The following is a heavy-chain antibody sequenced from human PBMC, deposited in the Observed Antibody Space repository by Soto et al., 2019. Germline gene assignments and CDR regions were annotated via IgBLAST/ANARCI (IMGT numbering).Heavy chain of an antibody. V-gene: IGHV3-7*03. CDR3: ARAGMAVAATPWD. D-gene: IGHD6-19*01. Sequence: EVQLVESGGGLVLPGGSLRLACVASGFTFSTYWMTWVRQAPGKRLEWVAHIKQDASEKFYVDSMEGRFTISRDNAKNSLYLHVSSLRVEDTAVYYCARAGMAVAATPWDWGQGTLLTVSS. CDR1: GFTFSTYW. J-gene: IGHJ4*02. CDR2: IKQDASEK.